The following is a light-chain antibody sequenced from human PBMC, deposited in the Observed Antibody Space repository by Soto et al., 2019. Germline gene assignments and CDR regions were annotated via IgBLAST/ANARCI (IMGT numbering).Light chain of an antibody. Sequence: EIVMTQSPATLSVSPGERATLSCRASQSVGSNLAWYQQRPGQAPRLLIYGASTRATGVPARFSGSGSGTEFTLTLSSRHSEAFGIYFCYRYNNWPRDRTFGQGTKVEIK. J-gene: IGKJ1*01. V-gene: IGKV3-15*01. CDR1: QSVGSN. CDR3: YRYNNWPRDRT. CDR2: GAS.